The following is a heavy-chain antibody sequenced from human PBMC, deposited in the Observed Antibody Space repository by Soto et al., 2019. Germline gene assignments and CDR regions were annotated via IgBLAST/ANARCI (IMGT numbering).Heavy chain of an antibody. Sequence: ASVKVSCKASGYTFTGYYMHWVRQAPGQGLEWMGWINPNSGGTNYAQKFQGWVTMTRDTSISTAYMELSRLRSDDTAVYYCARDAPGDCSSTSCYGEYFMDVWGQGTTVTVSS. V-gene: IGHV1-2*04. CDR3: ARDAPGDCSSTSCYGEYFMDV. CDR2: INPNSGGT. CDR1: GYTFTGYY. D-gene: IGHD2-2*01. J-gene: IGHJ6*02.